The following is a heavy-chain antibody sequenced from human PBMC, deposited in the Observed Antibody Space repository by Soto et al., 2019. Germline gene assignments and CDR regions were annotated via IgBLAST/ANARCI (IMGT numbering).Heavy chain of an antibody. J-gene: IGHJ4*02. D-gene: IGHD2-21*02. Sequence: SDTLSLTCAVYGGSFSGYYWSWIRQPPGKGLEWIGEINHSGSTNYNPSLKSRVTISVDTSKNQFSLKLSSVTAADTAVYYCARGRAPYCGGDCPYYFDYWGQGTLVTVSS. CDR3: ARGRAPYCGGDCPYYFDY. CDR2: INHSGST. CDR1: GGSFSGYY. V-gene: IGHV4-34*01.